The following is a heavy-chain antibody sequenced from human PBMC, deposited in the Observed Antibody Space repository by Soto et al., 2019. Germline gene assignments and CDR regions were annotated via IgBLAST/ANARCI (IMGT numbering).Heavy chain of an antibody. Sequence: SETLSLTCTVSGGSISSYYWSWIRQPPGKGLEWIGYIYYSGSTNYNPSLKGRVTISVDTSKNQFSLKLSSVTAADTAFYYCARTHCGGGSCYSKNYWGQGTLVTVSS. V-gene: IGHV4-59*01. CDR2: IYYSGST. CDR1: GGSISSYY. CDR3: ARTHCGGGSCYSKNY. J-gene: IGHJ4*02. D-gene: IGHD2-15*01.